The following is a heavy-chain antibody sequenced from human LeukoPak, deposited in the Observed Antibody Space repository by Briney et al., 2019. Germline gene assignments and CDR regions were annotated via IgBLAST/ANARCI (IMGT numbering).Heavy chain of an antibody. CDR3: ARDKESYGSGSYYTFDY. D-gene: IGHD3-10*01. CDR1: GGTFSSYA. Sequence: ASVKVSCKASGGTFSSYAISWVRQAPGQGLEWMGGIIPIFGTANYAQKFQGRVTITTDESTSTAYMELSSLRSEDTAVYYCARDKESYGSGSYYTFDYWGQGTLVTVSS. V-gene: IGHV1-69*05. CDR2: IIPIFGTA. J-gene: IGHJ4*02.